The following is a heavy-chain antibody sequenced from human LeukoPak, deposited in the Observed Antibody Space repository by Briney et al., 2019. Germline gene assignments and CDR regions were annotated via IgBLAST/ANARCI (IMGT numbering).Heavy chain of an antibody. V-gene: IGHV4-39*07. CDR2: IYYSGST. D-gene: IGHD6-19*01. Sequence: SSQTLSLTCTVSGGSISSSSYYWGWIRQPPGKGLEWIGSIYYSGSTYYNPSLKSRVTISVDTSKNQFSLKLSSVTAADTAVYYCLNQAVAGYYFDYWGQGTLVTVSS. J-gene: IGHJ4*02. CDR1: GGSISSSSYY. CDR3: LNQAVAGYYFDY.